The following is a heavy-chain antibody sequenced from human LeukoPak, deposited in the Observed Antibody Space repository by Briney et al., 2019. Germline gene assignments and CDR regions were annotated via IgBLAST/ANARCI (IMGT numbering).Heavy chain of an antibody. Sequence: SETLSLTCSVSGGSISSYYWSWIRQPPGKGLELIAYIHSSGSTYYNPSLKSRVTISVYMSNNMFSLKLTSVTTADTAVYYCARKGEHYYDSGKLWPAWFDLWGQGTLVTVSS. D-gene: IGHD3-10*01. CDR1: GGSISSYY. V-gene: IGHV4-59*01. CDR3: ARKGEHYYDSGKLWPAWFDL. J-gene: IGHJ5*02. CDR2: IHSSGST.